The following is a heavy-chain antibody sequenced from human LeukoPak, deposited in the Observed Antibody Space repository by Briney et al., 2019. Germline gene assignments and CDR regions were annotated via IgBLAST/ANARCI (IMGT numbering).Heavy chain of an antibody. D-gene: IGHD1-26*01. V-gene: IGHV3-23*01. Sequence: GGSLRLSCAASGFTFSSYAMSWVRQAPGKGLEWVSVINPSGGSTYYADSVKGRFTISRDNSKNTLFLQMNSLRAEDTALYYCAEVGAQYYFEYWGQGTLVTVSS. CDR1: GFTFSSYA. J-gene: IGHJ4*02. CDR3: AEVGAQYYFEY. CDR2: INPSGGST.